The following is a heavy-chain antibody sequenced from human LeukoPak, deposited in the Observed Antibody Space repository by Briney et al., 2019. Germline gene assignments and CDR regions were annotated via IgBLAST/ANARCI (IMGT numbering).Heavy chain of an antibody. Sequence: AGRSLRLSCAASGFTLRSYGMHWVRQAPGKGLEWVAVIWYDGSNRYYADSVKGRFTISRDNSKNMLYLQMNSLRAEDTALYYCARATMTTVLNWFDPWGQGTLVTVSS. CDR2: IWYDGSNR. J-gene: IGHJ5*02. CDR1: GFTLRSYG. CDR3: ARATMTTVLNWFDP. D-gene: IGHD4-17*01. V-gene: IGHV3-33*01.